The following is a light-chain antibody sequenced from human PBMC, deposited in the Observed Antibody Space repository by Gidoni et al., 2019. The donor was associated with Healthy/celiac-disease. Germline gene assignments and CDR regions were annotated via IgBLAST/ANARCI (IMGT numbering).Light chain of an antibody. J-gene: IGKJ4*01. Sequence: EIVLTQSPATLSLSPGERAPLSCRASQSVSSYLAWYQQKPGQAPRLLIDDASNRATGIPARFSGSGSGTDFTLTISSLEPEDFAVYYCQQRSNWPRLTFGGGTKVEIK. CDR2: DAS. V-gene: IGKV3-11*01. CDR3: QQRSNWPRLT. CDR1: QSVSSY.